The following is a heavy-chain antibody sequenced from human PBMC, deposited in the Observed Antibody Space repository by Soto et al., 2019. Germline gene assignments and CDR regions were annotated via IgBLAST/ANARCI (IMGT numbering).Heavy chain of an antibody. V-gene: IGHV1-69*06. CDR3: ARDPVDLFGYLDV. D-gene: IGHD2-21*01. CDR2: IIPLMRTV. J-gene: IGHJ6*02. Sequence: QEELVQSGAEVKKPGSSVNVSCRTSEGTFASYSITWLRQAPGQRLEWMGEIIPLMRTVNYAQKFQDRVTITGDRSTSTVYMALSSLRSDAPAVYYCARDPVDLFGYLDVWGQGTPVTVSS. CDR1: EGTFASYS.